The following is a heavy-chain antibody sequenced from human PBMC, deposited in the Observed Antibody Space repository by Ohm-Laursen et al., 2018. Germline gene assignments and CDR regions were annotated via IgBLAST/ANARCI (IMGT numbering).Heavy chain of an antibody. D-gene: IGHD6-6*01. J-gene: IGHJ4*02. CDR1: GDSISGYY. CDR3: VRAQSSSLFDS. CDR2: IFTSGST. Sequence: PSQTLSLTCSVSGDSISGYYWNWIRQPAGKGLEWIGRIFTSGSTNYNPSLKGRVTMSVDTSNNQFSLKVSSVTAADTAVYYCVRAQSSSLFDSWGQGTLVTVSS. V-gene: IGHV4-4*07.